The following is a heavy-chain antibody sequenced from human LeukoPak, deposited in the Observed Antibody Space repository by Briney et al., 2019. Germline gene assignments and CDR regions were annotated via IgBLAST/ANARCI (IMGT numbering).Heavy chain of an antibody. Sequence: SETVSLTCSVSGGSINSYYWSWIRQPPGKGLEWIGYIYYSGSTNYNPSLKSRVTISVDTCKNQFSLKLSSVTAADTAVYYCARGQYCSSTSCYTFDPWGQGTLVTVSS. CDR3: ARGQYCSSTSCYTFDP. CDR1: GGSINSYY. D-gene: IGHD2-2*02. CDR2: IYYSGST. V-gene: IGHV4-59*01. J-gene: IGHJ5*02.